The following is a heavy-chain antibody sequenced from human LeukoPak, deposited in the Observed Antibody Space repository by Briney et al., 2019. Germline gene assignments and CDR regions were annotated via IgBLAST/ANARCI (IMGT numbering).Heavy chain of an antibody. CDR1: GFIFGNYA. CDR2: ISYHGRNI. Sequence: GGALRLSCAASGFIFGNYAMHWVRQAPGKGLEWVAAISYHGRNIYYADSVKGRFIISSDNSENTLYLQMSSLTTEDTAMYYCAKGRGSYNALDIWGQGTVVTVSS. J-gene: IGHJ3*02. V-gene: IGHV3-30-3*01. CDR3: AKGRGSYNALDI. D-gene: IGHD3-10*01.